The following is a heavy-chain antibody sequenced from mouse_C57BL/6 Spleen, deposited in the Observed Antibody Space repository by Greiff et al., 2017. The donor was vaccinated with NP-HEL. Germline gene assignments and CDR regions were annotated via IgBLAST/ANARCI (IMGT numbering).Heavy chain of an antibody. CDR3: ARLLNYAMDY. V-gene: IGHV1-69*01. Sequence: QVQLQQSGAELVMPGASVKLSCKASGYTFTSYWMHWVKQRPGQGLEWIGEIDPSDSYTNYNQKFKGKSTLTVDKSSSTAYMQLSSLTSEDSAVYYCARLLNYAMDYWGQGTSVTVSS. J-gene: IGHJ4*01. CDR2: IDPSDSYT. D-gene: IGHD2-12*01. CDR1: GYTFTSYW.